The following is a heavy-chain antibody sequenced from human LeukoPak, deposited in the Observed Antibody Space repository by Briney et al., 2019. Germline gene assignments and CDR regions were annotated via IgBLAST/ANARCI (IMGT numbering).Heavy chain of an antibody. D-gene: IGHD6-13*01. CDR3: ASARFIAAANDAFDI. Sequence: GESLKISCKGSGYSFTSYWIGWVRQMPGKGLEWRGIIYPGDSDTRYSPSFQGQVTISADKSISTAYPQWSSLKASDTAMYYCASARFIAAANDAFDIWGQGTMVTVSS. CDR2: IYPGDSDT. V-gene: IGHV5-51*01. J-gene: IGHJ3*02. CDR1: GYSFTSYW.